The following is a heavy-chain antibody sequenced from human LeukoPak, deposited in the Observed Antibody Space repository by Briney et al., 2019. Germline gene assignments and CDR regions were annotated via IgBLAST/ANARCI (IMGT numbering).Heavy chain of an antibody. CDR2: ISSSGST. Sequence: PSETLSLTCTVSGDSISSGDYYWSWIRQPAGKGLEWIGRISSSGSTNYNPSLKSRVTISVDTSKNQFSLKLNSVTAADTAVYYCARNGDDSSDYYYFDYWGQGTLVTVSS. J-gene: IGHJ4*02. V-gene: IGHV4-61*02. D-gene: IGHD3-22*01. CDR3: ARNGDDSSDYYYFDY. CDR1: GDSISSGDYY.